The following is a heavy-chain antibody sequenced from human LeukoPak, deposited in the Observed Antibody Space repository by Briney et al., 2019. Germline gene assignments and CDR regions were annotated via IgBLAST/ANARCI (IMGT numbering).Heavy chain of an antibody. D-gene: IGHD4-17*01. CDR1: GFTFSDYY. V-gene: IGHV3-11*01. Sequence: GGSLRLSCAASGFTFSDYYMSWIRQAPGKGLEWVSYISGSATNIYYADSVQGRFTISRDNSKNTLYLQMNGLRAEDTAIYYCAKEIYYGDNLSCQHWGQGTLVTVSS. CDR3: AKEIYYGDNLSCQH. J-gene: IGHJ1*01. CDR2: ISGSATNI.